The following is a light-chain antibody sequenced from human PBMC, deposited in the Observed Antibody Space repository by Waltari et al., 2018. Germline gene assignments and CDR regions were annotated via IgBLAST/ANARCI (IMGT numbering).Light chain of an antibody. CDR1: QSISSY. J-gene: IGKJ4*01. Sequence: DIQMTQSPSSLSASVGDRVPITSRASQSISSYLNWYQQKPGKAPKLLIYAASSLQIGVPSRFSGSGSGTDFTLTISSLQPEDFATYYCQQSYSTLALTFGGGTRVEIK. V-gene: IGKV1-39*01. CDR3: QQSYSTLALT. CDR2: AAS.